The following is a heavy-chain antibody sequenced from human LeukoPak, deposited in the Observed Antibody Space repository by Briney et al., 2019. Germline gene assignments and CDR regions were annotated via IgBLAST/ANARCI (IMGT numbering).Heavy chain of an antibody. J-gene: IGHJ3*02. V-gene: IGHV3-66*04. CDR3: ARLNRMSDAFDI. CDR1: GFTFSSYS. CDR2: IYSGGGT. D-gene: IGHD1-14*01. Sequence: PGGSLRLSCAASGFTFSSYSMSWVRQAPGKGLEWVSVIYSGGGTYYADSVKGRFTISRDNSKNTLYLQMNSLRAEDTAVYYCARLNRMSDAFDIWGQGTMVTVSS.